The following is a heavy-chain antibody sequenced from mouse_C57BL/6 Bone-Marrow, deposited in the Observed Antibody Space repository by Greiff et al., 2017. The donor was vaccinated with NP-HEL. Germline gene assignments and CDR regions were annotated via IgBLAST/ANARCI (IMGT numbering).Heavy chain of an antibody. CDR3: AGNSNCPFAY. CDR2: IYPGDGDT. J-gene: IGHJ3*01. Sequence: VQLQQSGPELVKPGASVKISCKASGYAFSSSWMNWVKQRPGKGLEWIGRIYPGDGDTNYNGKFKGKATLTADKSSSTAYMQLSSLTSEDSAVYFCAGNSNCPFAYWGQGTLVTVSA. D-gene: IGHD2-5*01. CDR1: GYAFSSSW. V-gene: IGHV1-82*01.